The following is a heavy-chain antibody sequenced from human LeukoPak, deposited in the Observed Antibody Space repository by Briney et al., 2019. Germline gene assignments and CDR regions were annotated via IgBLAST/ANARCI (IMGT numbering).Heavy chain of an antibody. CDR2: ISSSGSTI. CDR1: GFTFSVHY. V-gene: IGHV3-11*04. CDR3: VRDGATYSSGWYAY. Sequence: PGGSLRLSCAASGFTFSVHYMNWIRQAPGKGLEWVSYISSSGSTIYYADSVKGRFTISRGNAKNSLYLQMNSLRAEDTAVYYCVRDGATYSSGWYAYWGQGTLVTVSS. J-gene: IGHJ4*02. D-gene: IGHD6-19*01.